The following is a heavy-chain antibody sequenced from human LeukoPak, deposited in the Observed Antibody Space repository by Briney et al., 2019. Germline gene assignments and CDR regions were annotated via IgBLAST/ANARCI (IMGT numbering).Heavy chain of an antibody. Sequence: SETLSLTCTVSGGSISSYYWSWIRQPPGKGLEWIGYIYYSGGTNYNPSLKSRVTISVGTSKNQFSLKLSSVTAADTAVYYCARDCSSTSCYGTFDYWGQGTLVTVSS. D-gene: IGHD2-2*01. J-gene: IGHJ4*02. CDR3: ARDCSSTSCYGTFDY. CDR2: IYYSGGT. V-gene: IGHV4-59*01. CDR1: GGSISSYY.